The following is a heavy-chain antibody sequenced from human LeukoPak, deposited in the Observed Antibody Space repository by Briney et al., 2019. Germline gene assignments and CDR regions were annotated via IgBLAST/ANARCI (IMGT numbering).Heavy chain of an antibody. J-gene: IGHJ6*03. CDR3: ARDGIGRIVVVPAAIPYYMDV. CDR2: INTNTGNP. CDR1: GYTFTSYY. D-gene: IGHD2-2*02. V-gene: IGHV7-4-1*02. Sequence: ASVKVSCKASGYTFTSYYMHWVRQAPGQGLEWMGWINTNTGNPTYAQGFTGRFVFSLDTSVSTSYLQISSLKAEDTAVYYCARDGIGRIVVVPAAIPYYMDVWGKGTTVTVSS.